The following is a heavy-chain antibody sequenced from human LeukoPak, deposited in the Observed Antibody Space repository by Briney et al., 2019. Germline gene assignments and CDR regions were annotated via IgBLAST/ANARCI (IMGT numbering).Heavy chain of an antibody. CDR3: ARRGGWSNFDY. V-gene: IGHV4-59*08. CDR1: GGSISSYY. Sequence: SETLSLTCTVSGGSISSYYWSWIRQPPGKGLEWIGYIYYSGSTNYNPSLKSRVTISVDTSKNQFSLKLSSVTAADTAVYYCARRGGWSNFDYWGQGTLVTVSS. CDR2: IYYSGST. D-gene: IGHD6-19*01. J-gene: IGHJ4*02.